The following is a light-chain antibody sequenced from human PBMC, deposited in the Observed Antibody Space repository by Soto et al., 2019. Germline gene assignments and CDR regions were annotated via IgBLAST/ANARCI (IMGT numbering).Light chain of an antibody. Sequence: DILMTQSPSSLSPSVGDRVTITCQASQDISKYLNWYQQKPGKAPRLLIYHSSNLETGVPSRFSGSGSGTHFPFTISSLQPEDIATYFCQQYDSFPRTFGQGTKLDLK. V-gene: IGKV1-33*01. J-gene: IGKJ2*01. CDR3: QQYDSFPRT. CDR1: QDISKY. CDR2: HSS.